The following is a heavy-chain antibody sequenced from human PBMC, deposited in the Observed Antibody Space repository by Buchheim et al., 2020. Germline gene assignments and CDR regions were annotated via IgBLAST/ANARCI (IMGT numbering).Heavy chain of an antibody. V-gene: IGHV3-33*01. Sequence: QVQLVESGGGVVQPGRSLRLSCAASGFTFSSYGMHWVRQAPGKGLEWVAVIWYDGSNNYYADSVKGRFTISRDNSKNTLYLQMNSLRAEDTAVYYCARDREMYSSSSGMGYYGMDVWGQGTT. CDR1: GFTFSSYG. J-gene: IGHJ6*02. D-gene: IGHD6-6*01. CDR2: IWYDGSNN. CDR3: ARDREMYSSSSGMGYYGMDV.